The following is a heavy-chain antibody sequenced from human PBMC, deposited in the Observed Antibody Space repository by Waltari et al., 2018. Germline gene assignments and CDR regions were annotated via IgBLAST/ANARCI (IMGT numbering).Heavy chain of an antibody. J-gene: IGHJ4*02. V-gene: IGHV3-9*01. CDR3: AKDVGSIGVLSSGWIDD. Sequence: EVQLVESGGGLVQPGRSLRLSCAASGFTFHNYAMHWVRQVPGRGLEWVSGINWLGGAIGYADSVKGRFTISRDNAQNFLFLQMNSLTSEDTALYYCAKDVGSIGVLSSGWIDDWGQGTLVTVSS. D-gene: IGHD6-19*01. CDR2: INWLGGAI. CDR1: GFTFHNYA.